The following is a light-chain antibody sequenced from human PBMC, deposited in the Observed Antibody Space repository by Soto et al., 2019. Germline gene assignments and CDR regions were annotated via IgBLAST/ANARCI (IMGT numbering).Light chain of an antibody. V-gene: IGKV3-20*01. Sequence: DIVLTQSPGTLSVSPGERATITCRASQSVSSSYFAWFQQKPGQAPRLLIYGASSRATGIPYRFSGSGSGTDFTLTISRLEPDDFAVYYCQQYGNAPFTFGPGTKVDIK. CDR2: GAS. CDR3: QQYGNAPFT. J-gene: IGKJ3*01. CDR1: QSVSSSY.